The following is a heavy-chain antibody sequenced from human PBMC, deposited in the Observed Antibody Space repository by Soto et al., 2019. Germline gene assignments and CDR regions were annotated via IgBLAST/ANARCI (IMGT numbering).Heavy chain of an antibody. CDR3: ARDKLVGSTVGYYFDY. Sequence: QVQLVESGGGVVQPGRSLRLSCAASGFTFSSYAMHWVRQAPGKGLEWVAVIWYDGSNKYYADSVKGRFIISRDNSKNTLCLQMNSLRAKDKAVYYCARDKLVGSTVGYYFDYWGQGALVTVSS. J-gene: IGHJ4*02. CDR2: IWYDGSNK. V-gene: IGHV3-33*01. D-gene: IGHD4-17*01. CDR1: GFTFSSYA.